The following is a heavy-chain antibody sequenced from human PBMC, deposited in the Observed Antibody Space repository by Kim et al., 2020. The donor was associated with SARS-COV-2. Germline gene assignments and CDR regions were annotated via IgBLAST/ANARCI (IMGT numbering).Heavy chain of an antibody. J-gene: IGHJ4*02. CDR3: ARSRGGSYLLAY. Sequence: NYSPSFQGHVTISADRSISTAYLQWSSLKASDTAMYYCARSRGGSYLLAYWGQGTLVTVSS. D-gene: IGHD1-26*01. V-gene: IGHV5-10-1*01.